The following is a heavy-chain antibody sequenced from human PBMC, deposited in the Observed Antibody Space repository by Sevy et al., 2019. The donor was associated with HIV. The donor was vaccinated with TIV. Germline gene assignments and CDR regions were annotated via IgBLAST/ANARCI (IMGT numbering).Heavy chain of an antibody. CDR3: ARGQWEHPF. CDR1: GGSLSGYY. V-gene: IGHV4-34*01. CDR2: IMPSGIT. Sequence: SETLSLTCAVYGGSLSGYYWSWIRQPPGKGLEWIGEIMPSGITNYNPSLKSRVSISFDTSKNQFSLKVNSVTAADTAIYYCARGQWEHPFWGQGTQVTVSS. J-gene: IGHJ4*02. D-gene: IGHD1-26*01.